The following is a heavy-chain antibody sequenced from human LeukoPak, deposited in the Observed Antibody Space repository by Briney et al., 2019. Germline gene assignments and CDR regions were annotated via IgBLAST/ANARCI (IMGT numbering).Heavy chain of an antibody. CDR1: GFTFDEYV. Sequence: GGSLRLSCAASGFTFDEYVMHWGRQAPGEGLEWVSLISGDGGSTYYADSVKGRFTISRDNSKNSLYLQMNSLRPEDPALYYCAKDHYCGSSNCYVYFDSWGQGTLVTVSS. D-gene: IGHD2-2*01. CDR3: AKDHYCGSSNCYVYFDS. J-gene: IGHJ4*02. CDR2: ISGDGGST. V-gene: IGHV3-43*02.